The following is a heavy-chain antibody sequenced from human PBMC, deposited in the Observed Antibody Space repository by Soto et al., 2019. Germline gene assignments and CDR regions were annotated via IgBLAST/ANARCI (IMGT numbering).Heavy chain of an antibody. V-gene: IGHV5-51*01. J-gene: IGHJ4*02. Sequence: GESLKISCKGSGYSFTTYWIGWVRQMPGKGLEWMGIIYPGDSDTRYSPSFQGQVTLSVDKSISTAYLQWSSLKASDTAIYYCARRLGGSAWPLGYWGQGALVTVSS. D-gene: IGHD3-16*01. CDR2: IYPGDSDT. CDR1: GYSFTTYW. CDR3: ARRLGGSAWPLGY.